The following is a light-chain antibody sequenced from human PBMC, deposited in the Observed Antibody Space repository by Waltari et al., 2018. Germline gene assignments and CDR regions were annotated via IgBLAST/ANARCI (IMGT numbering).Light chain of an antibody. J-gene: IGLJ2*01. CDR1: SSNIGDYNL. V-gene: IGLV2-23*02. CDR3: CSYAGTYTLV. CDR2: YVN. Sequence: QSALTQPASVSGSPGQSITIPCTGTSSNIGDYNLVSWFQHHPGNVPDLVMYYVNQRPSGSSDRFSGSKSGNTASLTISGLQAEDEADYYCCSYAGTYTLVFGGGTKLTVL.